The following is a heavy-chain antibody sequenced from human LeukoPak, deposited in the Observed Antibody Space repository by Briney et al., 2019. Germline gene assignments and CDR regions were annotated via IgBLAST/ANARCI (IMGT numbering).Heavy chain of an antibody. CDR1: GFTFSSYW. Sequence: GGSLRLSCAASGFTFSSYWMSWVRQAPGKGLEWVANIKQDGSEKYYVDSVKGRFTISRDNAKNSLYLQMNSLRAEDTAVYYCAKDAWRGSGWYGAHWYYYYYMDVWGKGTTVTVSS. V-gene: IGHV3-7*03. CDR2: IKQDGSEK. D-gene: IGHD6-19*01. CDR3: AKDAWRGSGWYGAHWYYYYYMDV. J-gene: IGHJ6*03.